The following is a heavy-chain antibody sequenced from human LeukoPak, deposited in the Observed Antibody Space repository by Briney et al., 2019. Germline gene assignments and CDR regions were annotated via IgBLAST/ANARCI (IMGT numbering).Heavy chain of an antibody. J-gene: IGHJ1*01. V-gene: IGHV3-74*01. CDR3: ARAPSEIGGYYPEYFRH. CDR1: GFTFSNYW. D-gene: IGHD3-22*01. Sequence: PGGSLRLSCAAAGFTFSNYWMHWVRQAPGKGLVWVSRIKSDGRTNYADSVKGRFTISRDNAKNTVSLQMNSLRAEDTGVYYCARAPSEIGGYYPEYFRHWGQGTLLTVSS. CDR2: IKSDGRT.